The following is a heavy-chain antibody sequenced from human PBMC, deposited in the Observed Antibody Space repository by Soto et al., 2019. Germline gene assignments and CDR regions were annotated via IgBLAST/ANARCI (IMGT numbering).Heavy chain of an antibody. V-gene: IGHV3-7*03. CDR3: AREGRYCSGGSCYSGYYGMDV. CDR1: GFTFSSYW. D-gene: IGHD2-15*01. CDR2: IKQDGSEK. Sequence: EVQLVESGGGLVQPGGSLRLSCAASGFTFSSYWMSWVRQAPGKGLEWVANIKQDGSEKYYVDSVKGRFTISRDNAKNSLYLQMNSLRAEDTAVYYCAREGRYCSGGSCYSGYYGMDVWGQGTTVTVSS. J-gene: IGHJ6*02.